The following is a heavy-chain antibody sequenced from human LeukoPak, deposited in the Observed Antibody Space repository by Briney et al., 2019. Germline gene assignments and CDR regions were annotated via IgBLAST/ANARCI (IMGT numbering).Heavy chain of an antibody. J-gene: IGHJ4*02. CDR2: INGDGSST. V-gene: IGHV3-74*01. Sequence: GGSLRLSCAASGFTFSNYWMHWVRQAPGKGLVWVSRINGDGSSTTYADSVKGRFTISRDNAKNTLYLQMNGLRAEDTAVYYCARDLVVTSAYWGQGTLVTVSS. CDR3: ARDLVVTSAY. D-gene: IGHD2-2*01. CDR1: GFTFSNYW.